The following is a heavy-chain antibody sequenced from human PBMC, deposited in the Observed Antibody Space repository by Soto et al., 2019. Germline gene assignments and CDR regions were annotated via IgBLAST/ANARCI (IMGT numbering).Heavy chain of an antibody. J-gene: IGHJ5*02. CDR2: VSHTGDT. CDR3: AGGPDYGDYDA. Sequence: SETLSLTCEVSGGSFNGYQWAWIRQSPERGLEWIGEVSHTGDTNSKPSLMSRLTMSVDTSKNQFSLKLSSVTSADSAIYFCAGGPDYGDYDAWGQGTLVTVSS. D-gene: IGHD4-17*01. V-gene: IGHV4-34*01. CDR1: GGSFNGYQ.